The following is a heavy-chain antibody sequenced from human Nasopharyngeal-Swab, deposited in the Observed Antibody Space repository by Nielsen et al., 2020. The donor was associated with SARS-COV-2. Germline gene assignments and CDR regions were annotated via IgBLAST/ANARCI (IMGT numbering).Heavy chain of an antibody. Sequence: ASVKVSCKASGYTFTGYYMHWVRQAPGQGLEWMGWINPNSGGTNYAQKFQGWVTMTRGTSISTVYMELSSLRSEDTAVYYCAREGLRFLEWYRRYYYYMDVWGKGTTVTVSS. V-gene: IGHV1-2*04. D-gene: IGHD3-3*01. CDR1: GYTFTGYY. J-gene: IGHJ6*03. CDR3: AREGLRFLEWYRRYYYYMDV. CDR2: INPNSGGT.